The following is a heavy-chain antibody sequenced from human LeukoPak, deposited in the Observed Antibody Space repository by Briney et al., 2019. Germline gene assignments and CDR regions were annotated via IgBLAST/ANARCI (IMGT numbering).Heavy chain of an antibody. V-gene: IGHV4-30-2*01. J-gene: IGHJ6*02. CDR1: GGSISSGGYS. D-gene: IGHD2-15*01. Sequence: SQTLSLTCAVSGGSISSGGYSWSWIRQPPGKGLEWIGYIYHSGSTYYNPSLKSRVTISVDRSKNQFSLKLSSVTAADTAAYYCARPMPLLNWSGGSCYPYSYTGMNVGGQGTTVPVPS. CDR2: IYHSGST. CDR3: ARPMPLLNWSGGSCYPYSYTGMNV.